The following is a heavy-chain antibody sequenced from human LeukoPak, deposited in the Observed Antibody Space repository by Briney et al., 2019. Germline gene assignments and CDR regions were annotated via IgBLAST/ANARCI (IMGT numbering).Heavy chain of an antibody. J-gene: IGHJ4*02. CDR1: GFTFSSYA. CDR3: AKDREWSGVWLARELRPDFDY. D-gene: IGHD1-26*01. Sequence: GGSLRLSCAASGFTFSSYAMSWVRQAPGKGLEWVSAISGSGGSTYYADSVKGRFTISRDNSKNTLYLQMNSLRAEDTAVYYCAKDREWSGVWLARELRPDFDYWGRGTLVTVSS. V-gene: IGHV3-23*01. CDR2: ISGSGGST.